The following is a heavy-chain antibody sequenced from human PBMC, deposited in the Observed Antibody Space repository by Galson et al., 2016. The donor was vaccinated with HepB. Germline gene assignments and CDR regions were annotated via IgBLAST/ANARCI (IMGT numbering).Heavy chain of an antibody. Sequence: SLRLSCAASGFTFRTYTFNWVRQAPGKGLEWVSSISGCRSYIYYADSVKGRFTISRDNAKNSLYLQMNSLTAEDTAVYYCATRSRGWFYFDYWGQGTLVTVSS. CDR1: GFTFRTYT. J-gene: IGHJ4*02. V-gene: IGHV3-21*06. D-gene: IGHD6-19*01. CDR2: ISGCRSYI. CDR3: ATRSRGWFYFDY.